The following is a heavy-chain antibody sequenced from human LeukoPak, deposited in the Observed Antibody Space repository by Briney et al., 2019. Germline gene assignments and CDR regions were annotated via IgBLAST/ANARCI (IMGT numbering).Heavy chain of an antibody. CDR2: ITSSTSNI. Sequence: GGSLRLSCAASGFTFSSYSMTWVRQAPGKGLEWVSYITSSTSNIYYADSVKGRFTISRDNAKNSLYLQMNNLRVEDTAVYYCATDRDDFWSGSFDNWGQGTLVTVSS. J-gene: IGHJ4*02. CDR1: GFTFSSYS. V-gene: IGHV3-48*01. D-gene: IGHD3-3*01. CDR3: ATDRDDFWSGSFDN.